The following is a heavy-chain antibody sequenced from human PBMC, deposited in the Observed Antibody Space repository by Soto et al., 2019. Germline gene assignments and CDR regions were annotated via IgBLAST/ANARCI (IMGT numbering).Heavy chain of an antibody. J-gene: IGHJ6*02. CDR3: AKGRYYDLYGLDV. V-gene: IGHV3-30*18. D-gene: IGHD3-22*01. CDR2: ISFDGSNK. Sequence: GGSLRLSCAASGFTFTSNGMHWVRQAPGKGLEWVAVISFDGSNKYYADSVKGQFTISRDNSKNTLFLQMNSLRAEDTAVFYCAKGRYYDLYGLDVWGQGTTVTVSS. CDR1: GFTFTSNG.